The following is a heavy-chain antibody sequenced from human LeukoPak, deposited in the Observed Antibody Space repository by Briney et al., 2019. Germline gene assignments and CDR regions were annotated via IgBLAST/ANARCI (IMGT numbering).Heavy chain of an antibody. CDR2: IFHSGRT. D-gene: IGHD6-19*01. CDR3: ARLAFRGPTVADFDY. J-gene: IGHJ4*02. CDR1: GHSISSHY. Sequence: SETLSLTCTVSGHSISSHYWSWLRQPPGQGLEWIGYIFHSGRTDYNPSLESRVTMSLDTPKNQVSLKLRSVTVADTAVYYCARLAFRGPTVADFDYWGQGALDTVSS. V-gene: IGHV4-59*08.